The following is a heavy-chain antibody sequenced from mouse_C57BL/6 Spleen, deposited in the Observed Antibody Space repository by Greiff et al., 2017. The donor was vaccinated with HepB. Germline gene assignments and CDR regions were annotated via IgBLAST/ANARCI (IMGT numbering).Heavy chain of an antibody. CDR2: IYPRSGNT. CDR3: ARKYYGSSPPEY. Sequence: VKLQESGAELARPGASVKLSCKASGYTFTSYGISWVKQRTGQGLEWIGEIYPRSGNTYYNEKFKGKATLTADKSSSTAYMELRSLTSEDSAVYFCARKYYGSSPPEYWGQGTTLTVSS. V-gene: IGHV1-81*01. CDR1: GYTFTSYG. D-gene: IGHD1-1*01. J-gene: IGHJ2*01.